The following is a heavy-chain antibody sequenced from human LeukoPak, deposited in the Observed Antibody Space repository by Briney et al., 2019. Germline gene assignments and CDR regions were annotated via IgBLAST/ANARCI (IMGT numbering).Heavy chain of an antibody. Sequence: GASVRLSCKASGYTFTDYYMHWVRQAPGQGLEYMGWLNPNSGDTNHAQIFQGRVTLTRDTSISTAYMELSSLRSDDSAVYYCAGEYCSGGNCRQGFDFWGRGTLVTVSS. CDR3: AGEYCSGGNCRQGFDF. D-gene: IGHD2-15*01. V-gene: IGHV1-2*02. J-gene: IGHJ4*02. CDR1: GYTFTDYY. CDR2: LNPNSGDT.